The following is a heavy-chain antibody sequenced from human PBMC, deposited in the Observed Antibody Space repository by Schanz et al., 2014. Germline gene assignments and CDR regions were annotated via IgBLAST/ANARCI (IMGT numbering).Heavy chain of an antibody. CDR1: GGTFSSFG. CDR3: ARDFSAYVGNYFDY. D-gene: IGHD5-12*01. Sequence: VQLEQSGAEVKKPGSSVKVSCKASGGTFSSFGINWVRQAPGQGLEWMGWINGYNGHTLYAQKFQGRVTITADRSTSTAYMELSSLRSEDTAVYYCARDFSAYVGNYFDYWGQGTLVTVSS. V-gene: IGHV1-69*04. CDR2: INGYNGHT. J-gene: IGHJ4*02.